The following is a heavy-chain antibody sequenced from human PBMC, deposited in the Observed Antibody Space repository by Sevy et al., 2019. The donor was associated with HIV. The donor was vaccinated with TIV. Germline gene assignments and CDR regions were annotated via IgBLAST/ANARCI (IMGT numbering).Heavy chain of an antibody. CDR2: ISGSGGST. V-gene: IGHV3-23*01. D-gene: IGHD3-3*01. CDR3: ARETRSGYFP. CDR1: GLIFNSYA. J-gene: IGHJ4*02. Sequence: GGSLRLSCGASGLIFNSYAMSWVRQAPGKGLEWVSGISGSGGSTYYADSMKGRFTISRDNSKNIVDLEMNSLRSEDTATYFCARETRSGYFPWGQGTLVTVSS.